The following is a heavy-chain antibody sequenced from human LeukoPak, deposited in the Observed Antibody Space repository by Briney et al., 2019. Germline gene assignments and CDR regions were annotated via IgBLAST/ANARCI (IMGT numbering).Heavy chain of an antibody. CDR2: IYYSGST. CDR3: AKGAGGFSYYNWFDP. CDR1: GGSISSSSYY. Sequence: SETLSLTCTVSGGSISSSSYYWGWIRQPPGKGLEWIGSIYYSGSTYYNPSLKSRVTISVDTSENQFSLKLSSVTAADTAVYYCAKGAGGFSYYNWFDPWGQGTLVTVSS. J-gene: IGHJ5*02. V-gene: IGHV4-39*07. D-gene: IGHD5-18*01.